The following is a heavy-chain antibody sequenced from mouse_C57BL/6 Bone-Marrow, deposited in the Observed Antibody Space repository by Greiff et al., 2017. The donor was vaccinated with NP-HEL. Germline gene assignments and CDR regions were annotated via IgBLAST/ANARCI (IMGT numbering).Heavy chain of an antibody. Sequence: QVQLQQPGAELVMPGASVKLSCKASGYTFTSYWMHWVKQRPGQGLEWIGEIDPSDSYTNYNQKFKGKSTLTVDKSSSKAYMQRSSLTSEDSAVYYCARDYGSSPWFAYWGQGTLVTVSA. CDR3: ARDYGSSPWFAY. J-gene: IGHJ3*01. CDR2: IDPSDSYT. CDR1: GYTFTSYW. D-gene: IGHD1-1*01. V-gene: IGHV1-69*01.